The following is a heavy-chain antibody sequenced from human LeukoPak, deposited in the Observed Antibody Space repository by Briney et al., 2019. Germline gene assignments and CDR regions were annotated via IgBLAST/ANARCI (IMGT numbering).Heavy chain of an antibody. CDR2: ISYSSGHI. CDR1: GFTFRIYS. Sequence: GGSLRLSCAASGFTFRIYSMDWVRQAPGKGLEWVSSISYSSGHIYYADSVKGRFTISRDNAKNSLYLQMNSLRADDTALYYCARDVTVTTNNRYAFDIWGQGTMVTVSS. J-gene: IGHJ3*02. D-gene: IGHD4-17*01. CDR3: ARDVTVTTNNRYAFDI. V-gene: IGHV3-21*01.